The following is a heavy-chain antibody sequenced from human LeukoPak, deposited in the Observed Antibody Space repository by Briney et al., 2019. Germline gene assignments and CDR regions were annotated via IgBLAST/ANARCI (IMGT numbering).Heavy chain of an antibody. J-gene: IGHJ4*02. V-gene: IGHV4-59*06. CDR3: ARALGRYCSGGSCYFDF. CDR2: IFDSGST. Sequence: SETLSLTCTVSDGSISSYYCSWIRQHPGKGLEWIGYIFDSGSTYYNPSLRSRVSISVDTSKNQFSLRLSSVTAADTAVYYWARALGRYCSGGSCYFDFWGQGALVTVSS. D-gene: IGHD2-15*01. CDR1: DGSISSYY.